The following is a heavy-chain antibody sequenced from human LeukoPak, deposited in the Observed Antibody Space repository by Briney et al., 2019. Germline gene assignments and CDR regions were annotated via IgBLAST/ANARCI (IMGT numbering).Heavy chain of an antibody. CDR2: ISYDGSNK. CDR3: AKVGAPDYGDYGSFDY. CDR1: GFTFSSYG. V-gene: IGHV3-30*18. D-gene: IGHD4-17*01. J-gene: IGHJ4*02. Sequence: PGGSLRLSCAASGFTFSSYGMHWVRQAPGKGLEWVAVISYDGSNKYYADSVKGRFTISRDNSKNTLYLQMNSLRAEDTAVYYCAKVGAPDYGDYGSFDYWGQGTLVTVSS.